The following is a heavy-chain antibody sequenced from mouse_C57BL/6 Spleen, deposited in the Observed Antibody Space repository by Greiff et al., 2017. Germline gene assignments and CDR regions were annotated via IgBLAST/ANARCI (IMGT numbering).Heavy chain of an antibody. D-gene: IGHD2-10*02. CDR1: GYTFTDYE. CDR3: TRGGMGYFDV. V-gene: IGHV1-15*01. Sequence: QVQLKQSGAELVRPGASVTLSCKASGYTFTDYEMHWVKQTPVHGLEWIGAIDPETGGTAYNQKFKGKAILTADKSSSTAYMELRSLTSEDSAVYYCTRGGMGYFDVWGTGTTATVSS. CDR2: IDPETGGT. J-gene: IGHJ1*03.